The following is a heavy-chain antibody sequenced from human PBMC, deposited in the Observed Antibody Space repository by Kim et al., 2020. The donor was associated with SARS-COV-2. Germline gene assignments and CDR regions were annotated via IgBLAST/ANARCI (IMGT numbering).Heavy chain of an antibody. J-gene: IGHJ4*02. CDR3: ARLYDSSGYNVMGGDY. V-gene: IGHV4-39*01. Sequence: SGTLSLTCTVSGGSISSSSYYWGWIRQPPGQGLEWIGCIYYSGITYYNPFLKSRVTIYVDTSKNQFSLKLSSVTAADAAVYYCARLYDSSGYNVMGGDYWGQETLVTVSS. CDR1: GGSISSSSYY. CDR2: IYYSGIT. D-gene: IGHD3-22*01.